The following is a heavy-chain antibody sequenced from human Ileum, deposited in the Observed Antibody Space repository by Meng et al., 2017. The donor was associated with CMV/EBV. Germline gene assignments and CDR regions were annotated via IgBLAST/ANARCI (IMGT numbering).Heavy chain of an antibody. Sequence: GGSLRLSCAASGFSFRNAQFNWVRQAPGKGLEWISYISTASIALGYADSVRGRFTVSRDDAKNSIYLHMNSVRADDTAMYYCVRGTYCSSTSCFHFERYSFDKWGQGALVTVSS. CDR3: VRGTYCSSTSCFHFERYSFDK. D-gene: IGHD2-2*01. V-gene: IGHV3-48*04. J-gene: IGHJ4*02. CDR1: GFSFRNAQ. CDR2: ISTASIAL.